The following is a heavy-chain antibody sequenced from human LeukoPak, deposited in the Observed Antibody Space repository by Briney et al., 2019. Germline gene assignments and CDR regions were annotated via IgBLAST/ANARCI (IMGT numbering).Heavy chain of an antibody. Sequence: SETLSLTCTVSGGSISSYYWSWIRQPPGKGLEWIGYIYYSGSTNYNPSLKSRVAMSVDTSKNQFSLKLSSVTAADTAVYYCAREAADSSGYRPFDYWGQGTLVTVSS. V-gene: IGHV4-59*12. CDR2: IYYSGST. J-gene: IGHJ4*02. CDR1: GGSISSYY. CDR3: AREAADSSGYRPFDY. D-gene: IGHD3-22*01.